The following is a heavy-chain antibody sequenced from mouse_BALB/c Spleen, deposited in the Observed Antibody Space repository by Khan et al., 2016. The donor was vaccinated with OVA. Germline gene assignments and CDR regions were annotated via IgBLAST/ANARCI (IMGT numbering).Heavy chain of an antibody. CDR2: INSDGDYT. CDR3: ARSPYGNFAY. V-gene: IGHV5-9-3*01. CDR1: GFTFRTFA. J-gene: IGHJ3*01. Sequence: EVQLVESGGGLVKPGGSLKLSCAASGFTFRTFAMSWVRQTPEKRLEWVATINSDGDYTYYPDNVTGRFTISRDNAKNTLYLQINSLRSEDTAMYYCARSPYGNFAYWGQGTLVTVSA. D-gene: IGHD2-1*01.